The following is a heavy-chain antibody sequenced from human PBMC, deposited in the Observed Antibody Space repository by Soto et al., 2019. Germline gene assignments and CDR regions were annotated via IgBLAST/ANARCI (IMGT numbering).Heavy chain of an antibody. J-gene: IGHJ4*02. CDR2: TSAYNGNT. Sequence: QVQLVQSGAEVKKPGASVKVSCKASGYTFTSYGISWVRQAPGQGLEWMGWTSAYNGNTKYAQKLQGRVTMTTDTSTRTAYMELRSLRSDDTAVYYCARSAYYDILTGYYNVMGYWGQGTLVTVSS. V-gene: IGHV1-18*01. CDR3: ARSAYYDILTGYYNVMGY. CDR1: GYTFTSYG. D-gene: IGHD3-9*01.